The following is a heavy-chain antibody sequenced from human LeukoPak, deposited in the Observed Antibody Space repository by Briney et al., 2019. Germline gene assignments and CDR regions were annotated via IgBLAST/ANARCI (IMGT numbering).Heavy chain of an antibody. CDR1: GFTFSGSA. Sequence: GGSLRLSCAASGFTFSGSAMHWVRQASGKGLEWVGRIRSKANSYAAAYAASVKGRFTISRDDSKNTAYLQMNSLKTEDTAVYYCTRPDDYGDYWGQGTLVTVSS. CDR3: TRPDDYGDY. V-gene: IGHV3-73*01. J-gene: IGHJ4*02. CDR2: IRSKANSYAA.